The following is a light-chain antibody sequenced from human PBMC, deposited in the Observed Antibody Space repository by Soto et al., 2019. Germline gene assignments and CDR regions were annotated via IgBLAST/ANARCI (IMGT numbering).Light chain of an antibody. J-gene: IGLJ2*01. CDR1: SSDVGGYDS. Sequence: QSALTQPASVSGSPGQSITISCTGTSSDVGGYDSVSWYQQHPGKAPKLMIYDVNNRPSGVSNRFSGSKSGNTASLTISGLQAADEADYYCSSYTTISNVVFGGGTKVTVL. CDR2: DVN. V-gene: IGLV2-14*03. CDR3: SSYTTISNVV.